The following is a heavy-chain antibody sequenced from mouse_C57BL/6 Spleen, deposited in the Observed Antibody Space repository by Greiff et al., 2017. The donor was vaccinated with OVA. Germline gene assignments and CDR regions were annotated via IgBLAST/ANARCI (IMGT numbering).Heavy chain of an antibody. J-gene: IGHJ2*01. CDR1: GYAFSSSW. Sequence: QVQLKQSGPELVKPGASVKISCKASGYAFSSSWMNWVKQRPGKGLEWIGRIYPGDGDTNYNGKFKGKATLTADKSSSTASMQLSSLTSEDSAVYFCARSVGDGGGFDYWGQGTTLTVSS. CDR2: IYPGDGDT. V-gene: IGHV1-82*01. CDR3: ARSVGDGGGFDY.